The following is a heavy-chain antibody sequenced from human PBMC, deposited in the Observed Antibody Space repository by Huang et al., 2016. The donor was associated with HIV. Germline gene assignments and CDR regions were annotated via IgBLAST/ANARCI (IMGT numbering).Heavy chain of an antibody. CDR1: GYTFTDSN. CDR3: ARDWSFGSSTSPAD. Sequence: QVQLVQSGAEVKNPGASVRVYCKASGYTFTDSNIHWVRQAPGQGLEWRGWINPKRGGTIYAQRLQGRITMTRDTTISTVHMDLRRIQSDDTAVYFCARDWSFGSSTSPADWGQGTLVTVSS. CDR2: INPKRGGT. V-gene: IGHV1-2*02. J-gene: IGHJ4*02. D-gene: IGHD6-6*01.